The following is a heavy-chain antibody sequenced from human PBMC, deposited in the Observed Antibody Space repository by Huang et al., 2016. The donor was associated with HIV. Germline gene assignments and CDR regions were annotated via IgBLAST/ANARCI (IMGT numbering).Heavy chain of an antibody. V-gene: IGHV1-46*01. CDR3: ATSGGAYTDNWLDH. J-gene: IGHJ5*02. CDR2: INPGDNSK. D-gene: IGHD3-16*01. CDR1: GYTFSSNY. Sequence: VQLVQSGAAEKKPGASVKVSCKASGYTFSSNYIHWLRQAPGLGFEWVEIINPGDNSKTFAPKFRGRLTMTRDTSTSTVYMELNSLTSHDTAVYYCATSGGAYTDNWLDHWGQGTLVTVSS.